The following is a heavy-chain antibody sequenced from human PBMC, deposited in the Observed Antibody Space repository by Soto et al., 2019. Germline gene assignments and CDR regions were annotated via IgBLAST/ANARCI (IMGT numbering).Heavy chain of an antibody. CDR3: ARSEYYDFWSGYFSGYYYYYGMDV. D-gene: IGHD3-3*01. CDR2: INPNSGGT. Sequence: GASVKVSCKASGYTFTGYYMHWVRQAPGQGLEWMGWINPNSGGTNYAQKFQGWVTMTRDTSISTAYMELSRLRSDDTAVYYCARSEYYDFWSGYFSGYYYYYGMDVGGQGNKVTVSS. V-gene: IGHV1-2*04. CDR1: GYTFTGYY. J-gene: IGHJ6*02.